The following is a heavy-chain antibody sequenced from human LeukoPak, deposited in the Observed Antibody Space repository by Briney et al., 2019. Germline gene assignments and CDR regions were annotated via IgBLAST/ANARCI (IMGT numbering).Heavy chain of an antibody. CDR2: INPNSGGT. D-gene: IGHD4-23*01. CDR1: EYTFTGYY. Sequence: ASVKVSCKASEYTFTGYYMHWVRQAPGQGLEWMGWINPNSGGTNYAQKFQGRVTMTRDTSISTAYMELSRLTSDDTAVYYCARDSYGGNWSLGYWGQGTLVTVSS. J-gene: IGHJ4*02. CDR3: ARDSYGGNWSLGY. V-gene: IGHV1-2*02.